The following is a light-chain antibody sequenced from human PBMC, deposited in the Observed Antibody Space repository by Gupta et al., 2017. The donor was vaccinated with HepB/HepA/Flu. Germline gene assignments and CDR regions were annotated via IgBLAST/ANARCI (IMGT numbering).Light chain of an antibody. J-gene: IGLJ2*01. Sequence: QSVLTQPPSVSGAPGRRVTISCTGSSSNIGAGYDVHWYQQLPGTAPKLLMYESSNRPSGVPDRFSGSKSGTSASLAITGLQAEDEADYYCQSYDDSLSGVIFGGGTKLTVL. CDR3: QSYDDSLSGVI. CDR1: SSNIGAGYD. V-gene: IGLV1-40*01. CDR2: ESS.